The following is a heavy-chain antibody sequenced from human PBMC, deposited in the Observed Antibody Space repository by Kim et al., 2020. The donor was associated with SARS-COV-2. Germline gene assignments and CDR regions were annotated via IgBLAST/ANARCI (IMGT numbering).Heavy chain of an antibody. Sequence: SETLSLTCAVYGGSFSGYYWSWIRQPPGKGLEWIGEINHSGSTNYNPSLKSRVTISVDTSKNQFSLKLSSVTAADTAVYYCARGRYFDWLYLPKYYYYY. CDR1: GGSFSGYY. V-gene: IGHV4-34*01. D-gene: IGHD3-9*01. CDR3: ARGRYFDWLYLPKYYYYY. J-gene: IGHJ6*01. CDR2: INHSGST.